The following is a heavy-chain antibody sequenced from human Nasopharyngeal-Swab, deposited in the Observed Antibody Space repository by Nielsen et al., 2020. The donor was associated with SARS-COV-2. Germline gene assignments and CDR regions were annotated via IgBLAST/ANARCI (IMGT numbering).Heavy chain of an antibody. Sequence: GGSLRLSCAASGFTFSSYGMHWVRQAPGKGLEWVAVISYDGSNKYYADSVKGRFTISRDNSKNTLYLQMNSLRAEDTAVYYCARDRGIAVAGNYYYYGMDVWGQGTTVTRLL. CDR1: GFTFSSYG. CDR2: ISYDGSNK. CDR3: ARDRGIAVAGNYYYYGMDV. J-gene: IGHJ6*02. D-gene: IGHD6-19*01. V-gene: IGHV3-30*03.